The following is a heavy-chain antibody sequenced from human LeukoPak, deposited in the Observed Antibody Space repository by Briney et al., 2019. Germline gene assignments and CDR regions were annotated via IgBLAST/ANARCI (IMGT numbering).Heavy chain of an antibody. CDR3: AKRNVKRGYSYGELDY. CDR2: SRNKPNRYTT. D-gene: IGHD5-18*01. Sequence: PGGSLRLSCAASGFTLRDHYMDWVRQAPGKGLEWIGRSRNKPNRYTTEYAASVKGRFTISRDDSKNSLYLQMNSLRAEDTAVYYCAKRNVKRGYSYGELDYWGQGTLVTVSS. J-gene: IGHJ4*02. CDR1: GFTLRDHY. V-gene: IGHV3-72*01.